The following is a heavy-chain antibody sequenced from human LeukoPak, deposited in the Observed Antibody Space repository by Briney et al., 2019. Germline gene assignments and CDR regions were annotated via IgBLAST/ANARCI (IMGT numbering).Heavy chain of an antibody. D-gene: IGHD3-10*02. J-gene: IGHJ6*02. Sequence: PGGSLRLSCAASGFTFSSYSMNWVRQAPGKGLEWVSYISSSSSTLYYADSVKGRFTISRDNAKNSLYLQMNSLRDEDTAVYYCARDTMYALMVAYYYGMDVWGQGTTVTVSS. CDR2: ISSSSSTL. CDR1: GFTFSSYS. CDR3: ARDTMYALMVAYYYGMDV. V-gene: IGHV3-48*02.